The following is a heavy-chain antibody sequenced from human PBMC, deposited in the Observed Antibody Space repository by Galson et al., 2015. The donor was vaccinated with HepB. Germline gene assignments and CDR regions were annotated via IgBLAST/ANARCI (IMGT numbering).Heavy chain of an antibody. D-gene: IGHD3-16*01. CDR3: VFGYYFDY. V-gene: IGHV3-23*01. CDR1: GFTFSGYA. J-gene: IGHJ4*02. Sequence: ASGFTFSGYAMSWVRQAPGKGLEWVSTISNSGDTTYDADSVKGRFTISRDNSKNTLSLQMSSLRAEDTAVYYCVFGYYFDYWGQGTLVTVSS. CDR2: ISNSGDTT.